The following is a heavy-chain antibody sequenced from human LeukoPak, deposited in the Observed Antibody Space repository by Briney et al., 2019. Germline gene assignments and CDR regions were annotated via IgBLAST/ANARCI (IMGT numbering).Heavy chain of an antibody. V-gene: IGHV1-69*13. Sequence: GASVKVSCKASGGTFSSYAISWVRQAPGQGLEWMGGIIPIFGTANYAQKFQGRVTITADESTSTAYMELSSLRSEDTAVYYCARDLNQETYYYGMDVWGQGTTVTVSS. CDR2: IIPIFGTA. D-gene: IGHD1-14*01. J-gene: IGHJ6*02. CDR3: ARDLNQETYYYGMDV. CDR1: GGTFSSYA.